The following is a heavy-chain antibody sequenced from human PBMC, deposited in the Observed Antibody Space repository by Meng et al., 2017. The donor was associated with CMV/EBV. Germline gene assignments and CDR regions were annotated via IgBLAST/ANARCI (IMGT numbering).Heavy chain of an antibody. CDR1: GYTFTSYD. CDR2: MNPNSGNT. V-gene: IGHV1-8*01. CDR3: ARGRLLKNWFDP. J-gene: IGHJ5*02. Sequence: ASVKVSCKASGYTFTSYDINWVRQATGQGLEWMGWMNPNSGNTGYVQKFQGRVTMTRNTSISTAYMELSSLRSEDTAVYYCARGRLLKNWFDPWGQGTLVTVSS.